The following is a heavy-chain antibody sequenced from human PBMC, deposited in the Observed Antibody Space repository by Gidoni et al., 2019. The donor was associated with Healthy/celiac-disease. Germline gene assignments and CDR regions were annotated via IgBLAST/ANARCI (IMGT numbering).Heavy chain of an antibody. CDR1: GGSFSGYY. CDR3: ARPQRIAAAGAFFDY. J-gene: IGHJ4*02. CDR2: INHSGST. Sequence: QVQLQQWGAGLLKPSETLSLTCDVYGGSFSGYYWSWTRQPPGKGLEWIGEINHSGSTNYNPSLKSRVTISVDTSKNQFSLKLSSVTAADTAVYYCARPQRIAAAGAFFDYWGQGTLVTVSS. D-gene: IGHD6-13*01. V-gene: IGHV4-34*01.